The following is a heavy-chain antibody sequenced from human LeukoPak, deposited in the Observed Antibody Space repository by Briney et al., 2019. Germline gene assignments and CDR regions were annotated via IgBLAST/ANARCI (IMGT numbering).Heavy chain of an antibody. J-gene: IGHJ4*02. CDR1: GFGISNYW. Sequence: PGGSLRLSCEVSGFGISNYWMTWVRQAPGKGLEWVAVISYDGSNKYYADSVKGRFTISRDNSKNTLYLQMNSLRAEDTAVYYCAKGHSWYGTRTYFDYWGQGTLVTVSS. V-gene: IGHV3-30*18. CDR3: AKGHSWYGTRTYFDY. CDR2: ISYDGSNK. D-gene: IGHD6-13*01.